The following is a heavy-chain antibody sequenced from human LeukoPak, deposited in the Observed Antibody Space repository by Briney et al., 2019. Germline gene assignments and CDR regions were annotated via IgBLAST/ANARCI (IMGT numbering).Heavy chain of an antibody. Sequence: SETLSLTCAVYGGSFSGYYWSWVRQPPGKGLEWLGEINHSGSTNYNPSLKSRVTISVDTSKNQFSLKLSSVTAADTAVYYCARTGTAMVKGVYYYYGMDVWGQGTTVTVSS. V-gene: IGHV4-34*01. J-gene: IGHJ6*02. CDR3: ARTGTAMVKGVYYYYGMDV. CDR1: GGSFSGYY. D-gene: IGHD5-18*01. CDR2: INHSGST.